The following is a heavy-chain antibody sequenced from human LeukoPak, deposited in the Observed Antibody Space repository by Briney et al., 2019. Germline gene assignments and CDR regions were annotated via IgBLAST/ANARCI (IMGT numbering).Heavy chain of an antibody. Sequence: ASVKVSCKTSGYTFTAYYIHWVRQAPGQGLEWMGRINPNSGGTNYAQKFQGRVTVTRDTSISTGYMELSGLRPDDTAVYYCARAYVSGSYITENLFGPWGQGTLVTVSS. CDR1: GYTFTAYY. J-gene: IGHJ5*02. CDR3: ARAYVSGSYITENLFGP. CDR2: INPNSGGT. V-gene: IGHV1-2*06. D-gene: IGHD3-10*01.